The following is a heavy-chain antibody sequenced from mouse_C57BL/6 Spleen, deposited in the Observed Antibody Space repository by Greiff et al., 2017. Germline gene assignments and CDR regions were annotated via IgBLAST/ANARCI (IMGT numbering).Heavy chain of an antibody. CDR3: ARGTVEGYFDY. D-gene: IGHD1-1*01. V-gene: IGHV3-6*01. Sequence: VQLKESGPGLVKPSQSLSLTCSVTGYSITSGYYWNWIRQFPGNKLEWMGYISYDGSNNYNPSLKNRISITRDTSKNQFFLKLNSVTTEDTATYYCARGTVEGYFDYWGQGTTLTVSS. CDR2: ISYDGSN. J-gene: IGHJ2*01. CDR1: GYSITSGYY.